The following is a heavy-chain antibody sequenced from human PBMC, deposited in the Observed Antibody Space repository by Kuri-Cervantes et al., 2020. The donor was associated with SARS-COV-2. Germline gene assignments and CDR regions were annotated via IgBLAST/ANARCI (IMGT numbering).Heavy chain of an antibody. D-gene: IGHD5-24*01. J-gene: IGHJ6*02. Sequence: GESLKISCAASGFTFSSYSMNWVRQAPGKGLEWASSISSSSSYIYYADSVKGRFTISRDNAKNSLYLQMNSLRDEDTALYFCAKDAGDGYSFGDYFHGMDAWGRGTTVTVSS. CDR3: AKDAGDGYSFGDYFHGMDA. CDR2: ISSSSSYI. CDR1: GFTFSSYS. V-gene: IGHV3-21*04.